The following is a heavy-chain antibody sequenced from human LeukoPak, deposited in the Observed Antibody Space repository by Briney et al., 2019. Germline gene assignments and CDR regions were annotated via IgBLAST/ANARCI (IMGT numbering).Heavy chain of an antibody. CDR2: INHSGST. V-gene: IGHV4-34*01. CDR1: GGSFSGYY. D-gene: IGHD1/OR15-1a*01. J-gene: IGHJ3*02. Sequence: SETLSLTCAVYGGSFSGYYWTWIRQPPGKGLEWIGEINHSGSTNYNPSLKSRVTMSVDTSKNQFSLKLSSVTAADTALYYCARGVNNWDIDTFDIWGQGTMVTVSS. CDR3: ARGVNNWDIDTFDI.